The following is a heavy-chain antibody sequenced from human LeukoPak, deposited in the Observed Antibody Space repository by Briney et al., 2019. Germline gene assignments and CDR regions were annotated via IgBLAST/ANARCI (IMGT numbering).Heavy chain of an antibody. CDR3: AREYCSSTSCYHWFDP. D-gene: IGHD2-2*01. V-gene: IGHV1-18*01. J-gene: IGHJ5*02. Sequence: ASVKVSCKASGYTFTSYGIGWVRQAPGQGLEWMGWISAYNGNTNYAQKLQGRVTMITDTSTSTAYMELRSLRSDDTAVYYCAREYCSSTSCYHWFDPWGQGTLVTVSS. CDR2: ISAYNGNT. CDR1: GYTFTSYG.